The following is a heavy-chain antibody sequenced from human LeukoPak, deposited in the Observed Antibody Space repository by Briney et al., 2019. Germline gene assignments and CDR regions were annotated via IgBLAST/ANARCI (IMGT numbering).Heavy chain of an antibody. D-gene: IGHD6-19*01. Sequence: GGSLRLSCAASGFAFSTYGIHWVRQAPGKGLEWVAVLSLDGSSEYYADSVKGRFTVSRDNSKNTLYLQMNSLRDEDTAVYYCAKGSGSSGWNDLLGVVDYWGQGTLVTVSS. J-gene: IGHJ4*02. CDR2: LSLDGSSE. V-gene: IGHV3-30*18. CDR1: GFAFSTYG. CDR3: AKGSGSSGWNDLLGVVDY.